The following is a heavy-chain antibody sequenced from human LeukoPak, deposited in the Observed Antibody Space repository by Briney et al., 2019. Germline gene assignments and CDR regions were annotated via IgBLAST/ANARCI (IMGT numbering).Heavy chain of an antibody. J-gene: IGHJ6*03. CDR3: VRDRSHGSQYYYYIDV. D-gene: IGHD2/OR15-2a*01. Sequence: GGSPRLSCTASGFTFTSCAMNWVRQTPGKGLEWVSYISASSANIHYADSVKGRFTVSRDNAKNSLYLQMNSLTAEDTATYYCVRDRSHGSQYYYYIDVWGRGTTVTVSS. CDR2: ISASSANI. CDR1: GFTFTSCA. V-gene: IGHV3-48*01.